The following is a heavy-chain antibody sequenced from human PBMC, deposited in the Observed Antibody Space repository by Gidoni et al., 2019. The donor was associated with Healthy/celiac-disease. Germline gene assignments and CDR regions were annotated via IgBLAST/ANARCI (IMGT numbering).Heavy chain of an antibody. CDR1: GYTFTSYG. CDR2: ISADNGNT. V-gene: IGHV1-18*01. J-gene: IGHJ3*02. CDR3: ARASQPYIAVAGGDAFDI. D-gene: IGHD6-19*01. Sequence: QVQLVQSGAEVKKPGASVKVSCKASGYTFTSYGISWVRQAPGQGLEWMGWISADNGNTNYAQKLQGRVTMTTDTSTSTAYMELRSLRSDDTAVYYCARASQPYIAVAGGDAFDIWGQGTMVTVSS.